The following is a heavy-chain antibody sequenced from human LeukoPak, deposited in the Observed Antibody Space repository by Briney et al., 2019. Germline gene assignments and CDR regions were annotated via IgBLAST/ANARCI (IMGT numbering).Heavy chain of an antibody. J-gene: IGHJ4*02. CDR1: SGSLSGYY. CDR3: ARGRVAATSVTSY. D-gene: IGHD2-15*01. V-gene: IGHV4-34*01. CDR2: INHSGST. Sequence: PSETLSLTCAVYSGSLSGYYWSWIRQPPGKGKEWIGEINHSGSTNYNPSLKSRVTISVETSMNYFFLRLSSLSAADTAVYYCARGRVAATSVTSYWGQGTLVTVSS.